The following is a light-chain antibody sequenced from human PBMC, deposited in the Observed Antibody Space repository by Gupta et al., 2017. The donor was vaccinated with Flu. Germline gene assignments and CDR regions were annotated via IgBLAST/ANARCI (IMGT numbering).Light chain of an antibody. CDR3: SSDAGNNNLL. CDR1: SSDVGGYNY. V-gene: IGLV2-8*01. J-gene: IGLJ2*01. Sequence: VTISCTVTSSDVGGYNYVSWYQHHPVKAHNLMIYEVTKRPAGVPGRFSGSKSGNTASLTVSGRQAEEEAHYYCSSDAGNNNLLFGGGTKLTVL. CDR2: EVT.